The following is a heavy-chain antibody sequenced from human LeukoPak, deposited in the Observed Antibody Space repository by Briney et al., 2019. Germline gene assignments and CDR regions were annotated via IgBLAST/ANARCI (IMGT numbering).Heavy chain of an antibody. Sequence: KPSETLSLTCAVYGGSFSGYYWSWIRQPPGKGLEWIGEINHSGSTNYNPSLKSRVTISVDTSKNQFSLKLSSVTAADTAVYYCARGLRELRGGYYYYYYGMDVWGQGTTVTVSS. V-gene: IGHV4-34*01. CDR2: INHSGST. D-gene: IGHD3-16*01. J-gene: IGHJ6*02. CDR1: GGSFSGYY. CDR3: ARGLRELRGGYYYYYYGMDV.